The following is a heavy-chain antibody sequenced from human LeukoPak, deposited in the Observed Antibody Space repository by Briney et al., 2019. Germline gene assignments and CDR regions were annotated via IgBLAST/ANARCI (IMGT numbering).Heavy chain of an antibody. CDR3: ARGEWLGNGAGDRPIDY. D-gene: IGHD6-19*01. V-gene: IGHV1-2*02. CDR2: INPNSGGT. CDR1: GYTFTGHY. Sequence: ASVKVSCKASGYTFTGHYMHWVRQAPGQGLEWMGWINPNSGGTNYAQKFQGRVTMTRDTSISTAYMELSRLRSDDTAVYYCARGEWLGNGAGDRPIDYWGQGTLVTVSS. J-gene: IGHJ4*02.